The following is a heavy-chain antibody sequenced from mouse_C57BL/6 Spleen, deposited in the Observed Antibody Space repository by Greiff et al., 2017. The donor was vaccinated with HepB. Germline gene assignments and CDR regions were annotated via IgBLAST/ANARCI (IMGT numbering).Heavy chain of an antibody. CDR1: GYTFNDYN. V-gene: IGHV1-22*01. CDR3: AGGHLAWFAY. Sequence: EVQLQQSGPELVKPGASVKMSCKASGYTFNDYNMHWVKQSHGKSLEWIGYINPNNGGTSYNQKVKGKATLTVNKSSSTAYMELRSLTSEDSAVYYCAGGHLAWFAYWGQGTLVTVSA. D-gene: IGHD3-1*01. J-gene: IGHJ3*01. CDR2: INPNNGGT.